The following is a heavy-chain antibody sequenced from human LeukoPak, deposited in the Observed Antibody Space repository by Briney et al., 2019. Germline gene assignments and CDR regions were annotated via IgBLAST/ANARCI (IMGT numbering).Heavy chain of an antibody. D-gene: IGHD4-23*01. CDR2: IYHSGST. Sequence: SETLSLTCTVSGGSISSYYWSWIRQPPGKGLEWIGYIYHSGSTYYNPSLKSRVTISVDRSKNQFSLKLSSVTAADTAVYYCAREMMTTVADDAFDIWGQGTMVTVSS. CDR1: GGSISSYY. CDR3: AREMMTTVADDAFDI. V-gene: IGHV4-59*12. J-gene: IGHJ3*02.